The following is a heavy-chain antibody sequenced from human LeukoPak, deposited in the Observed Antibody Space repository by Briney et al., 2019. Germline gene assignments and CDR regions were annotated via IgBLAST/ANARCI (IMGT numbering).Heavy chain of an antibody. D-gene: IGHD3-10*01. J-gene: IGHJ4*02. V-gene: IGHV1-2*02. CDR1: GYTFTGYY. CDR3: ARGITMVRGVIMAPGY. CDR2: INPNSGGT. Sequence: ASVKVSCKASGYTFTGYYMHWVRQAPGQGLEWMGWINPNSGGTNYAQKFQGSVTMTRDTSISTAYMELSRLRSDDTAVYYCARGITMVRGVIMAPGYWGQGTLVTVSS.